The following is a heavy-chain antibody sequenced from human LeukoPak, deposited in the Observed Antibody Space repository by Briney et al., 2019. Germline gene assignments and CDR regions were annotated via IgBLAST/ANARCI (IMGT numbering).Heavy chain of an antibody. V-gene: IGHV4-38-2*02. CDR3: ARDRMGLDP. J-gene: IGHJ5*02. Sequence: SETLSLTCTVSGYSISSGYYWGWIRQPPGKGLEWIGSIYHSGGTYYNPSLKSRVTISVDTSKNQFSLKLSSVTAADTAVYYCARDRMGLDPWGQGTLVTVSS. CDR2: IYHSGGT. CDR1: GYSISSGYY. D-gene: IGHD3-16*01.